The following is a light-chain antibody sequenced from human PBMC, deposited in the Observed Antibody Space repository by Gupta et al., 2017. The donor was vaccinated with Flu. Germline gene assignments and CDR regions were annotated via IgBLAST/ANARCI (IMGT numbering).Light chain of an antibody. V-gene: IGKV3-15*01. CDR3: QQYNNWAPWT. J-gene: IGKJ1*01. Sequence: ERATLSCRASQSVSSNLAWYQQKPGQAPRLLIYGASTRATGIPARFSGSGSGTEFTLTISSLQSEDFAVYYCQQYNNWAPWTFGQGTKVEIK. CDR1: QSVSSN. CDR2: GAS.